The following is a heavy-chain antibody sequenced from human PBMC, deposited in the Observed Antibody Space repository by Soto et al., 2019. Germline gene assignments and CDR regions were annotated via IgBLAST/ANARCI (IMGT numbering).Heavy chain of an antibody. J-gene: IGHJ6*02. Sequence: GSLRLSCAASGFTFSSYAMSWVRQAPGKGLEWVSAISGSGGSTYYADSVKGRFTISRDNSKNTLYPQMNSLRAEDTAVYYCAKDTAKYGDYEHYGMDVWGQGTTVTVSS. CDR2: ISGSGGST. CDR1: GFTFSSYA. D-gene: IGHD4-17*01. V-gene: IGHV3-23*01. CDR3: AKDTAKYGDYEHYGMDV.